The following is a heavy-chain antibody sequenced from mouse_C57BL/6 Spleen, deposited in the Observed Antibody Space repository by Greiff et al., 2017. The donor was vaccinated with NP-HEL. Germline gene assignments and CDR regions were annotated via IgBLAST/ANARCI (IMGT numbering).Heavy chain of an antibody. J-gene: IGHJ3*01. Sequence: EVQGVESGGGLVKPGGSLKLSCAASGFTFSSYAMSWVRQTPEKRLEWVATISDGGSYTYYPDNVKGRFTISRDNAKNNLYLQMSHLKSEDTAMYYCARDLYDYDEGAWFAYWGQGTLVTVSA. CDR2: ISDGGSYT. CDR3: ARDLYDYDEGAWFAY. V-gene: IGHV5-4*01. D-gene: IGHD2-4*01. CDR1: GFTFSSYA.